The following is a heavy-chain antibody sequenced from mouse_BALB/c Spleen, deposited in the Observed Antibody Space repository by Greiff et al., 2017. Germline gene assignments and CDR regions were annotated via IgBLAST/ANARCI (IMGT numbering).Heavy chain of an antibody. J-gene: IGHJ4*01. CDR1: GYTFTDYE. Sequence: VQLQQSGAELVRPGASVTLSCKASGYTFTDYEMHWVKQTPVHGLEWIGAIDPETGGTAYNQKFKGKATLTADKSSSTAYMELRSLTSEDSAVYYCARGYGNYPYAMDYWGQGTSVTVSS. CDR2: IDPETGGT. CDR3: ARGYGNYPYAMDY. V-gene: IGHV1-15*01. D-gene: IGHD2-10*02.